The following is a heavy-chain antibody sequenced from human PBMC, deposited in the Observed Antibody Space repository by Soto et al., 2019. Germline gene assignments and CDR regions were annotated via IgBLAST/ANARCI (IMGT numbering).Heavy chain of an antibody. CDR2: ISSSSSYI. CDR1: GFTFSSYS. J-gene: IGHJ4*02. Sequence: PGGSLRLSCAASGFTFSSYSMNWVRQAPGKGLEWVSSISSSSSYIYYADSVKGRFTISRDNAKNSLYLQMNSLRAEDTAVYYCARPVSDDFWSGYYVGYYFDYWGQGTLVTVSS. CDR3: ARPVSDDFWSGYYVGYYFDY. D-gene: IGHD3-3*01. V-gene: IGHV3-21*01.